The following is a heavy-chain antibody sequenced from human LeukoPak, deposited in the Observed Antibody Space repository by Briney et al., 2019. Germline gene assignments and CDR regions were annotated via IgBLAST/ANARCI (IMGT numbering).Heavy chain of an antibody. V-gene: IGHV4-39*07. CDR2: IYTTGST. CDR1: GGSISSSSYY. CDR3: ARGPPPDFDC. Sequence: PSETLSLTCTVSGGSISSSSYYWGWIRQPPGKGLEWIGRIYTTGSTDYNPSLKSRVTMSVDTSKNQFSLKLSSVTAADTAVYYCARGPPPDFDCWGQGTLVTVSS. J-gene: IGHJ4*02.